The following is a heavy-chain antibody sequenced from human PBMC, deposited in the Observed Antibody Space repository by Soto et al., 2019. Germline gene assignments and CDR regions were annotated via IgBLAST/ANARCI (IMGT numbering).Heavy chain of an antibody. CDR2: INAGNGNT. V-gene: IGHV1-3*01. D-gene: IGHD1-26*01. J-gene: IGHJ6*02. CDR3: ARTPSGSYYYYYGMDV. Sequence: GSVKVSCKASGYTFTSYAMHWVRQAPGQRLEWMGWINAGNGNTKYSQKFQGRVTITRDTSASTAYMELSSLRSEDTAVYYCARTPSGSYYYYYGMDVWGQGTTVTSP. CDR1: GYTFTSYA.